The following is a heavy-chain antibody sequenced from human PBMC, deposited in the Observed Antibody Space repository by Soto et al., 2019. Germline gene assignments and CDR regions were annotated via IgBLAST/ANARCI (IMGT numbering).Heavy chain of an antibody. Sequence: QVQLVESGGGVVQPGRSLRLSCAASGFTFSSYAMHWVRQAPGKGPEWVAVISYDGSNKYYADSLKGRFTISRDNSKNTVYLQMNSLRAEDTAVYYCGRLEGYDANCYYPTPWGQGTLVTVSS. J-gene: IGHJ4*02. V-gene: IGHV3-30-3*01. CDR1: GFTFSSYA. CDR3: GRLEGYDANCYYPTP. D-gene: IGHD3-22*01. CDR2: ISYDGSNK.